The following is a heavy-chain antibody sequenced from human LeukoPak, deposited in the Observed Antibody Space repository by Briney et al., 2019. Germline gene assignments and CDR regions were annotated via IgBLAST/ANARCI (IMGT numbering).Heavy chain of an antibody. CDR3: ARDYSGNYYKGFDY. Sequence: PGGSLRLSCAASGFTFISNAMHWVRQAPGKGLEWVAVVSNDGSDKYYADSVKGRFTVSRDNSKNTLYLQMNSLRPEDTAVYHCARDYSGNYYKGFDYWGQGTLVTVSS. J-gene: IGHJ4*02. CDR1: GFTFISNA. CDR2: VSNDGSDK. D-gene: IGHD1-26*01. V-gene: IGHV3-30-3*01.